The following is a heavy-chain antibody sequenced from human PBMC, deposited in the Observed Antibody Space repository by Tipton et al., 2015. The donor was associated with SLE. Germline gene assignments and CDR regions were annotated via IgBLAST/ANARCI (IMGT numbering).Heavy chain of an antibody. CDR1: GFTFSSYA. V-gene: IGHV3-20*04. CDR2: INWNGGST. Sequence: SLRLSCAASGFTFSSYAMSWVRQAPGKGLEWVSGINWNGGSTGYADSVKGRFTISRDNAKNSLYLQMNSLRAEDTALYYCARDLASSSSCYFDYWGQGTLVTVSS. CDR3: ARDLASSSSCYFDY. J-gene: IGHJ4*02. D-gene: IGHD6-6*01.